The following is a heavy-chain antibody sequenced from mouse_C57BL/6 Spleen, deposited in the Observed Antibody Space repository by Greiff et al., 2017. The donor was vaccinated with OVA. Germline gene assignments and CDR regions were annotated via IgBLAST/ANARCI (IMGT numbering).Heavy chain of an antibody. V-gene: IGHV1-52*01. CDR2: IDPSDSET. CDR3: AREGNDYPYFDY. Sequence: VQLQQPGAELVRPGSSVKLSCKASGYTFTSYWMHWVKQRPIQGLEWIGNIDPSDSETHYNQKFKDKATLTVDKSSSTAYMQLSSLTSEDSAVYYCAREGNDYPYFDYWGQGTTLTVSS. CDR1: GYTFTSYW. J-gene: IGHJ2*01. D-gene: IGHD2-4*01.